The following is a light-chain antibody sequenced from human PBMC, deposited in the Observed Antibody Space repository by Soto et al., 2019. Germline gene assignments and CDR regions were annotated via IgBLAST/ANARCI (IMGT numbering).Light chain of an antibody. CDR3: SSFTSSVTYV. Sequence: HSALTQPASVSGSPGQSITISCTGTSSDVGGHNSVSWYRQDPGKAPKLMIYDVSNRPSGVSDRFSGSKSGNTASLTISGLQIEDEADYYCSSFTSSVTYVFGTGTQLTVL. CDR1: SSDVGGHNS. V-gene: IGLV2-14*01. CDR2: DVS. J-gene: IGLJ1*01.